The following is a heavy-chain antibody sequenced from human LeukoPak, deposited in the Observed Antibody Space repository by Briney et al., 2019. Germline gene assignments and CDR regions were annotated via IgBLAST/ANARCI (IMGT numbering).Heavy chain of an antibody. Sequence: SETLSLTCIVSGGSISSSNYYWGWIRQPPGKGLEWIGSIYYSGSTYYNPSLKSRVTIFVDTSKNQFSLKLSSVTAADTAVYYCARWNTVSGAFDIWGQGTMVTVSS. D-gene: IGHD1/OR15-1a*01. CDR1: GGSISSSNYY. CDR3: ARWNTVSGAFDI. J-gene: IGHJ3*02. V-gene: IGHV4-39*01. CDR2: IYYSGST.